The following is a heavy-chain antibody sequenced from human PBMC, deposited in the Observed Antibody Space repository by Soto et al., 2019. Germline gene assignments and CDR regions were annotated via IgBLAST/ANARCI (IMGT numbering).Heavy chain of an antibody. CDR2: LSGSGGST. Sequence: EVQLLESGGGLVQPGGSLRLSCAASGFTFSSYAMSWVRQAPGKGLEWVSTLSGSGGSTYSADSVNGRFTISRDNPKNTLYLQMNSLRAEDTAVYYCAKDSTAYSSAYDFDSWGQGTLVTVSS. CDR3: AKDSTAYSSAYDFDS. J-gene: IGHJ4*02. CDR1: GFTFSSYA. V-gene: IGHV3-23*01. D-gene: IGHD6-6*01.